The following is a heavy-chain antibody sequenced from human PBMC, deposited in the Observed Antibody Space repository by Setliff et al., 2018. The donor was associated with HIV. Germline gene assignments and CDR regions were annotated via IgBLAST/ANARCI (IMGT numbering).Heavy chain of an antibody. CDR3: TRSAGYGYDY. CDR2: IRSKADNYAT. CDR1: GFTFSGSA. Sequence: SGGSLRLSCAASGFTFSGSALHWVRQASGKGLEWVGRIRSKADNYATVYAASVKGRFNISRDDSKNMAYLQMNSLRTEDTAVYYCTRSAGYGYDYWGQGTLVTVSS. J-gene: IGHJ4*02. D-gene: IGHD5-18*01. V-gene: IGHV3-73*01.